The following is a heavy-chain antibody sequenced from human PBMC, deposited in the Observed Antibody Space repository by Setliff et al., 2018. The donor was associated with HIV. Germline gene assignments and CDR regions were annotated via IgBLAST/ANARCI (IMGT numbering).Heavy chain of an antibody. CDR1: GYSIDSGFS. D-gene: IGHD6-19*01. Sequence: SETLSLTCAASGYSIDSGFSRAWIRQPPGQGPQWMGSIYQSGSIYYNPSLQSQVTISVDSSKNQFSLNLFSVTVADTAVYYCARPRRVRSRAWYWFDIWGQGTLVTVSS. J-gene: IGHJ5*02. CDR3: ARPRRVRSRAWYWFDI. V-gene: IGHV4-38-2*01. CDR2: IYQSGSI.